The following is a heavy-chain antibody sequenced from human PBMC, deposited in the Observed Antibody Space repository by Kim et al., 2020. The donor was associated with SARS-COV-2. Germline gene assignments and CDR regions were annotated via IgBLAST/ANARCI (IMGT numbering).Heavy chain of an antibody. CDR3: AKDRVLRYFDWLLSSGIAFDI. V-gene: IGHV3-30*18. J-gene: IGHJ3*02. CDR2: ISYDGSNK. CDR1: GFTFSSYG. Sequence: GGSLRLSCAASGFTFSSYGMHWVRQAPGKGLEWVAVISYDGSNKYYADSVKGRFTISRDNSKNTLYLQMNSLRAEDTAVYYCAKDRVLRYFDWLLSSGIAFDIWGQGTMVTVSS. D-gene: IGHD3-9*01.